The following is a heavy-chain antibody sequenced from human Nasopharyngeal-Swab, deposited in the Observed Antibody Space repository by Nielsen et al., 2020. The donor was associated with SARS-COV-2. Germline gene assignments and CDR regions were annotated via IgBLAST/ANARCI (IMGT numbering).Heavy chain of an antibody. J-gene: IGHJ6*03. CDR2: INTNTGNP. CDR3: ARGGFLEWLLPSYYYYYYMDV. CDR1: GYTFTSSS. V-gene: IGHV7-4-1*02. Sequence: ASVKVSCKASGYTFTSSSINWVRQAPGQGLEWIGWINTNTGNPTYAQGFTGRFVFSLDTSVSTAYLQISSLKAEDTAVYYCARGGFLEWLLPSYYYYYYMDVWGKGTTVTVSS. D-gene: IGHD3-3*01.